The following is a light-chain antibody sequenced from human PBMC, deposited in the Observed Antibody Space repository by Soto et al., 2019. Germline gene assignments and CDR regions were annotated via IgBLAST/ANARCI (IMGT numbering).Light chain of an antibody. CDR2: GNS. V-gene: IGLV1-40*01. Sequence: QSVLTQPPSVSGAPGQRVTMSCTGSNSNIGAGYDVHWYQQLPGTAPKLLIYGNSNRPSGVPDRFSGSKSGTSASLAITGVPAEDEADYYCQSYDNSLSGSKVFGGGTQLTVL. CDR1: NSNIGAGYD. J-gene: IGLJ3*02. CDR3: QSYDNSLSGSKV.